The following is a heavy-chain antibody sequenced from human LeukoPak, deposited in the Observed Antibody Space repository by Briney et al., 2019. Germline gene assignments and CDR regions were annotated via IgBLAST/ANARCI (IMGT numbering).Heavy chain of an antibody. V-gene: IGHV4-30-4*01. Sequence: SETLSLTCTVSGASIASGEYYCSWIRQPPGKGLEWIGYVTYTGITNYNPSLSSRVSTSVDTSKNQFSLNLRSVTAADTAVYYCAKDLYDSSAYFLGNDNWGQGTLVTVSS. J-gene: IGHJ4*02. CDR3: AKDLYDSSAYFLGNDN. CDR2: VTYTGIT. CDR1: GASIASGEYY. D-gene: IGHD3-22*01.